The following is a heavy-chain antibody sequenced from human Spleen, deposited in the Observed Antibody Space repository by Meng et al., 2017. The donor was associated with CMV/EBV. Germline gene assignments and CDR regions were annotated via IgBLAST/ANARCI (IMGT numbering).Heavy chain of an antibody. CDR2: INHIGST. D-gene: IGHD2/OR15-2a*01. V-gene: IGHV4-34*01. CDR1: GGSFSGYY. J-gene: IGHJ4*02. Sequence: VYGGSFSGYYWSCIRQPPGKGLEWIGEINHIGSTIYNPSLKSRVTISVDTSKNQFSLKLSSVTAADTAVYYCARGNRKSVGSPLDYWGQGTLVTVSS. CDR3: ARGNRKSVGSPLDY.